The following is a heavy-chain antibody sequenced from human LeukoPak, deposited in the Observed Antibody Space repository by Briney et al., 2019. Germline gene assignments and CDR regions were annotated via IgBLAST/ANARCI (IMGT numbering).Heavy chain of an antibody. CDR2: IYYSGST. Sequence: KPSETLSLTCTVSGGSISSYYWSWIRQPPGKGLEWIGYIYYSGSTNYNPSLKSRVTISVDTSKNQFSLKLSSVTAADTAVYYCARVRQGAFDIWGQGEMVTVSS. D-gene: IGHD3-10*01. J-gene: IGHJ3*02. CDR1: GGSISSYY. CDR3: ARVRQGAFDI. V-gene: IGHV4-59*01.